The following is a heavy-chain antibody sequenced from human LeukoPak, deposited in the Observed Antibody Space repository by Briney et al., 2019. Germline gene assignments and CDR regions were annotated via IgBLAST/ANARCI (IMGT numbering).Heavy chain of an antibody. CDR2: ISYDGSNK. Sequence: PGRSLRLSCAASGFTFSSYAMHWVRQAPGKGLEWVAVISYDGSNKYYADSVKGRFTISRDNSKNTLYLQMNSLRAEDTAVYYCARCSPGDSSNFYAVLQYWGQGTQVTVST. D-gene: IGHD3-22*01. V-gene: IGHV3-30*04. J-gene: IGHJ4*02. CDR1: GFTFSSYA. CDR3: ARCSPGDSSNFYAVLQY.